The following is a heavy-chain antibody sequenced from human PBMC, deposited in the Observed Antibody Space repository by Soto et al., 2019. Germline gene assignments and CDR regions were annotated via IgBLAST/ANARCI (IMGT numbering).Heavy chain of an antibody. V-gene: IGHV1-46*03. J-gene: IGHJ5*02. CDR2: INPSGGST. D-gene: IGHD6-6*01. CDR1: GYTFTSYY. Sequence: ASVKVSCEASGYTFTSYYMHCVRQAPGQGLEWMGIINPSGGSTSYAQKFQGRVTMTRDTSTSTVYMELSSLRSEDTAVYYCAREVRIAARFDHNNWFDPWGQGTLVTVSS. CDR3: AREVRIAARFDHNNWFDP.